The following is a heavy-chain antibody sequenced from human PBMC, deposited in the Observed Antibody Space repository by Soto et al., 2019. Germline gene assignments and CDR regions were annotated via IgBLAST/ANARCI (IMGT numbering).Heavy chain of an antibody. V-gene: IGHV4-30-2*01. D-gene: IGHD5-18*01. CDR1: GGSINNGGYS. J-gene: IGHJ3*01. Sequence: QLQLQESGSGLVKPSQTLSLTCAVSGGSINNGGYSWSWIRQPPGKGLEWIGYIYQSESTYYNPSLKSRVSXTXDXXKNHFSLKLSSVTAADTAVYYWARSHVETFMVVGALDAFDFWGHGTMVTVSS. CDR3: ARSHVETFMVVGALDAFDF. CDR2: IYQSEST.